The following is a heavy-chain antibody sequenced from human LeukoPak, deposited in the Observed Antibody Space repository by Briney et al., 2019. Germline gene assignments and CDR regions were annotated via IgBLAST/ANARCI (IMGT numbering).Heavy chain of an antibody. CDR3: ARGRDKYDRGALYYYMDV. D-gene: IGHD1-1*01. Sequence: PSETLSLTCAVYGGSFSGYYWSWIRQPPGKGLEWIGEINHSGSTNYNPSLKSRVTISVDTSKNQFSLKLSSVTAADTAVYYCARGRDKYDRGALYYYMDVWGKGTTVTVSS. CDR1: GGSFSGYY. CDR2: INHSGST. V-gene: IGHV4-34*01. J-gene: IGHJ6*03.